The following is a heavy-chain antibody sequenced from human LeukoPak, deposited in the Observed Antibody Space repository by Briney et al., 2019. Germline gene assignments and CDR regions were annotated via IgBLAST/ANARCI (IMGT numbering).Heavy chain of an antibody. Sequence: SETLSLTCTVAGGSISSYYWSWIRQPPGKGLEWIGYIHYSASTKYNPPLKSRVTISVDTSTNQFSLKLSSVTAAATAVYYCASTVRGWFDPWGQGTLVTVSS. V-gene: IGHV4-59*12. J-gene: IGHJ5*02. CDR3: ASTVRGWFDP. D-gene: IGHD3-10*01. CDR1: GGSISSYY. CDR2: IHYSAST.